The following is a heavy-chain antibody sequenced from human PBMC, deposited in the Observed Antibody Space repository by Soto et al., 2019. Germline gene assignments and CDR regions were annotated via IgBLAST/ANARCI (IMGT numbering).Heavy chain of an antibody. CDR3: ARALLRRYCISTSCPYDAFDI. Sequence: SETLSLTCTVSGGSISSGGYSWSWIRQPPGKGLEWIGYIYHSGSTYYNPSLKSRVTISVDRSKNQFSLKLSSVTAADTAVYYCARALLRRYCISTSCPYDAFDIWGQGTMVTVSS. J-gene: IGHJ3*02. V-gene: IGHV4-30-2*01. CDR2: IYHSGST. D-gene: IGHD2-2*01. CDR1: GGSISSGGYS.